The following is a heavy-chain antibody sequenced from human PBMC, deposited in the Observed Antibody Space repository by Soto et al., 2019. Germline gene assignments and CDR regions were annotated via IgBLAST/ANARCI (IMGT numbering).Heavy chain of an antibody. J-gene: IGHJ4*02. CDR2: ISGSGGST. CDR3: ARQADTTMLTFYYLEY. V-gene: IGHV3-23*01. Sequence: PGGSLRLSCAASGFTFSSYAMSWVRQAPGKGLEWVPAISGSGGSTYYADSVKGRFTISRDNSKNTLYLQMNSLRAEDTAVYYCARQADTTMLTFYYLEYWGQGTRVTVSS. D-gene: IGHD5-18*01. CDR1: GFTFSSYA.